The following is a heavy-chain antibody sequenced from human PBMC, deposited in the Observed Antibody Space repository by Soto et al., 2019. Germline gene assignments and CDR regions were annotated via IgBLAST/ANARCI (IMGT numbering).Heavy chain of an antibody. J-gene: IGHJ6*02. V-gene: IGHV1-69*01. D-gene: IGHD4-17*01. CDR1: GGTFSSYA. CDR2: IIPIFGTA. CDR3: ARSHDYGDSEAYYYGMDV. Sequence: QVQLVQSGAEVKKPGSSVKVSCKASGGTFSSYAISWVRQAPGQGLEWMGGIIPIFGTANYAQKFQGRVTITAAESTSTAYMELSSLRSEDTAVYYCARSHDYGDSEAYYYGMDVWGQGTTVTVSS.